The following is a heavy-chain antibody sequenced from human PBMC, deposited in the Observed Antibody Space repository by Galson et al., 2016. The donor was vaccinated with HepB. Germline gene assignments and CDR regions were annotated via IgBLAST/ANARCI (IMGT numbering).Heavy chain of an antibody. Sequence: SLRLSCATSGFIFSSYAMHWVRQVPGKGLEWVALIWYDGSNKFHADSVKGRFTISRVNSKDTVYLQMNSLKAEDTAVYYCARGLGDGYGENSIDFWGQGILVTVSS. J-gene: IGHJ4*02. V-gene: IGHV3-33*01. CDR1: GFIFSSYA. D-gene: IGHD4-17*01. CDR2: IWYDGSNK. CDR3: ARGLGDGYGENSIDF.